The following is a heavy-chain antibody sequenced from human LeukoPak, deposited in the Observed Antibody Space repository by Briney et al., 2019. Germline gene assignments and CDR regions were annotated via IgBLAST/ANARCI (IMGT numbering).Heavy chain of an antibody. CDR2: IYPNTGGT. V-gene: IGHV1-2*02. CDR3: AREPGTATGY. J-gene: IGHJ4*02. Sequence: GASVKVSCKASGYTFTNYYLHWVRQAPGQGLEWMGWIYPNTGGTKPTQKFQGRVSMTRDTSINTAYMEMINLTSADTAVYYCAREPGTATGYWGQGTLVTVSS. D-gene: IGHD1-1*01. CDR1: GYTFTNYY.